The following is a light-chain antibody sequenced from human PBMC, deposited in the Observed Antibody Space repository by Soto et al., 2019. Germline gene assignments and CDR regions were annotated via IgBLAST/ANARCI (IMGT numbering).Light chain of an antibody. CDR1: SSDVGSYNL. V-gene: IGLV2-23*03. J-gene: IGLJ3*02. CDR3: CSYAGSYTFVV. Sequence: QSVLTQPASVSGSPGQSITISCTGTSSDVGSYNLVSWYQQHPGKAPKLMIYEGSKRPSGVSNRFSGSKSGNTASLTISGLQAEDEADYYCCSYAGSYTFVVFGRGTKLTVL. CDR2: EGS.